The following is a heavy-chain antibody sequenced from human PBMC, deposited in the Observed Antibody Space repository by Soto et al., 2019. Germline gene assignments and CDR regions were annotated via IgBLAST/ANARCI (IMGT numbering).Heavy chain of an antibody. V-gene: IGHV3-30-3*01. CDR3: ARDWVSDISGYRGLWY. CDR2: ISYDGSNK. Sequence: QVQLVESGGGVVQPGRSLRLSCAASGFTFSSYAMHWVRQAPGKGLEWVAVISYDGSNKYYADSVKGRFTISRDNSKNTLYLQMNSLRAEDTAVYYCARDWVSDISGYRGLWYWGQGTLVTVSS. CDR1: GFTFSSYA. D-gene: IGHD3-22*01. J-gene: IGHJ4*02.